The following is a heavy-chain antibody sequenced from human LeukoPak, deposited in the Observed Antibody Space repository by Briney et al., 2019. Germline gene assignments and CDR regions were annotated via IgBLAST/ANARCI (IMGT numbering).Heavy chain of an antibody. V-gene: IGHV3-33*01. D-gene: IGHD2-21*02. Sequence: PGRSLRLSCAASGFTFSSYGMHWVRQAPGKGLEWVAVIWYDGSNKYYADSVKGRFTISRDNSKNTLYLQMNSLRAEDTAVYYCARGDYVVTAILDYWGQGTLVTVSS. CDR1: GFTFSSYG. CDR2: IWYDGSNK. J-gene: IGHJ4*02. CDR3: ARGDYVVTAILDY.